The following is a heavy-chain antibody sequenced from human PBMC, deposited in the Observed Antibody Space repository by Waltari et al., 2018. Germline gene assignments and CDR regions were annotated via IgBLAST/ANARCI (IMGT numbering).Heavy chain of an antibody. V-gene: IGHV3-66*02. CDR3: ATSTTGYYYYGMDV. CDR1: GFTVSSNY. Sequence: EVQLVESGGGLVQPGGSLRLSCAASGFTVSSNYMSWVRQAPGKGLEWVSVIYSGGSTYYADSLKGRFTISRDNSKNTLYLQMNSLRAEDTAVYYCATSTTGYYYYGMDVWGQGTTVTVSS. D-gene: IGHD1-1*01. J-gene: IGHJ6*02. CDR2: IYSGGST.